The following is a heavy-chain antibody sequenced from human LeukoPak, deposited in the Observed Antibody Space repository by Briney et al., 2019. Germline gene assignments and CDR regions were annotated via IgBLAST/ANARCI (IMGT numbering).Heavy chain of an antibody. CDR3: ANTKQFEY. CDR1: GFTFSSYG. Sequence: GGSLRLSCAASGFTFSSYGMHWVRQAPGKGLEWVAVISYDGSNKYYADSVKGRFTISRDNSKNTLYLQMNSLRAEDTAVYYCANTKQFEYWGQGTLVTVSS. D-gene: IGHD1-1*01. V-gene: IGHV3-30*18. CDR2: ISYDGSNK. J-gene: IGHJ4*02.